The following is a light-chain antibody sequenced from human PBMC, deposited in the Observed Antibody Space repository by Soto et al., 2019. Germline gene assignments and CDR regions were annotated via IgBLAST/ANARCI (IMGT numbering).Light chain of an antibody. V-gene: IGKV1-39*01. CDR1: QSISSW. CDR2: AAS. CDR3: QQSFSTLIT. Sequence: DFQMTQSPSTLSASVGDIVTITCRASQSISSWLAWYQQKPGKAPKLLIYAASSLQSGVPSRFSGSGSGTDFTLTISSLQPEDFATYYCQQSFSTLITFGQGTRLEIK. J-gene: IGKJ5*01.